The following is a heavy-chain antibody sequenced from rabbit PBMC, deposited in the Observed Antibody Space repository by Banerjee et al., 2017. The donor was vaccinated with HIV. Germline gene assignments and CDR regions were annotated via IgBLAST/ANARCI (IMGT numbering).Heavy chain of an antibody. J-gene: IGHJ6*01. V-gene: IGHV1S40*01. CDR1: GFDFNSGYL. Sequence: QSLEEYGGDLVQPGASLTLSCTASGFDFNSGYLMCWVRQAPGKGLEWIACIGGGSSGSTYYASWAKGRFTISKTSSTTVTLQMTSLTAADTATYFCARDCTYLGWGGHDFDAFGMDLWGPGTLVTVS. D-gene: IGHD4-1*01. CDR2: IGGGSSGST. CDR3: ARDCTYLGWGGHDFDAFGMDL.